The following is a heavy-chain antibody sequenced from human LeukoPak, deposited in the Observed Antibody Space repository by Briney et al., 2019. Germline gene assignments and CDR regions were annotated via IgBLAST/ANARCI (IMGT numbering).Heavy chain of an antibody. D-gene: IGHD6-19*01. CDR2: INPSDGST. J-gene: IGHJ4*02. CDR3: ARKELSSDPFDF. Sequence: ASVKVSCKASGGTFSSYAISWVRQAPGQGLEWMGIINPSDGSTRYAQKFQGRVTMTRDTSTRTVYMEVSSLRSEDTAVYYCARKELSSDPFDFWGQGTLVAVSS. CDR1: GGTFSSYA. V-gene: IGHV1-46*01.